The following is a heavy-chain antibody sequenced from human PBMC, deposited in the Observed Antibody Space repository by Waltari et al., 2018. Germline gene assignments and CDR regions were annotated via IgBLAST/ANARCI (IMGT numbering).Heavy chain of an antibody. CDR1: GFTRSRYW. V-gene: IGHV3-7*01. Sequence: EVQLVESGGGLVQPGGSLRLSCAASGFTRSRYWMSWVSQAQGKGPEWVANIMTDGSEEYYVDSVRGRFTISRDNAKNSLYLQMNSLRPEDTAVYYCARDQWFAFDIWGHGTMVTVSS. CDR2: IMTDGSEE. CDR3: ARDQWFAFDI. J-gene: IGHJ3*02. D-gene: IGHD3-22*01.